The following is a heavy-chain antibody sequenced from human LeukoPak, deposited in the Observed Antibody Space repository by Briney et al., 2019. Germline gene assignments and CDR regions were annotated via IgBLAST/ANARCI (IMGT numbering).Heavy chain of an antibody. CDR2: INGDESST. J-gene: IGHJ4*02. D-gene: IGHD2-15*01. CDR3: ARVRDCGGGSCFSYLDY. CDR1: GFTFDDYA. V-gene: IGHV3-74*01. Sequence: PGGSLRLSCAASGFTFDDYAMHWVRQAPGKGLEWVSRINGDESSTTYADSVKGRFTISRDNAKNTLYLQMNTLRAEDTAVYYCARVRDCGGGSCFSYLDYWGQGTLVTVSS.